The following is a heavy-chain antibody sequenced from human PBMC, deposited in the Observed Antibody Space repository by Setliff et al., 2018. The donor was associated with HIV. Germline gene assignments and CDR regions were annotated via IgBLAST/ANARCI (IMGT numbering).Heavy chain of an antibody. Sequence: ASVKVSCKASGYTFTGYYMHWVRQAPGQGLEWMGWINPNSGGTNYAQKFQGRVTMTRDTSISTAYMELSRLRSDDTAVYYCARQYSSSWREEQYFQHWGQGTLVTVSS. CDR1: GYTFTGYY. J-gene: IGHJ1*01. CDR2: INPNSGGT. CDR3: ARQYSSSWREEQYFQH. V-gene: IGHV1-2*02. D-gene: IGHD6-13*01.